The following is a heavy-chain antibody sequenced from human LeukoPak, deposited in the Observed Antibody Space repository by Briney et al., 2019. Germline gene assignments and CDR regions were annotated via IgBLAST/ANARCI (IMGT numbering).Heavy chain of an antibody. CDR2: IYTSGTI. CDR1: GGSISSYY. D-gene: IGHD3-10*01. V-gene: IGHV4-4*07. J-gene: IGHJ5*02. Sequence: SETPSLTCTVSGGSISSYYWSWIRQPAGTALEWIGRIYTSGTITYNPSLKSRVTMSVDTSKNQFSLKLSSVTAADTAVYYCARDSGTTGEVKFDPWGQGTLVTVSS. CDR3: ARDSGTTGEVKFDP.